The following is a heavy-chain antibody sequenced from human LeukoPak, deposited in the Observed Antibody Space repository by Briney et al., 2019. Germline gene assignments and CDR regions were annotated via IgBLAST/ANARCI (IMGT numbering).Heavy chain of an antibody. V-gene: IGHV3-21*01. D-gene: IGHD3-22*01. CDR3: ARVKGSDYYDSSGHLDY. CDR1: GFTFSSYS. J-gene: IGHJ4*02. Sequence: GGSLRLSCAASGFTFSSYSMNWVRQAPGKGLEWVSSISSSSSYIYYADSVKGRFTISRDNAKNSLYLQMNSLRAEDTAVYYCARVKGSDYYDSSGHLDYWGQGTLVTVSS. CDR2: ISSSSSYI.